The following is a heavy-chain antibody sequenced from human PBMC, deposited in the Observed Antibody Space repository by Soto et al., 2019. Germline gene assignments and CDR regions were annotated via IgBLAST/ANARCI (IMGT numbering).Heavy chain of an antibody. Sequence: PGGSLRLSCAASGFTFSSYGMHWVRQAPGKGLEWVAVISYDGSNKYYADSVKGRFTISRDNSKNTLYLQMNSLRAEDTAVYYCAKDAPPYGDYYYYGMDVWGQGTTVTVSS. D-gene: IGHD4-17*01. J-gene: IGHJ6*02. V-gene: IGHV3-30*18. CDR3: AKDAPPYGDYYYYGMDV. CDR2: ISYDGSNK. CDR1: GFTFSSYG.